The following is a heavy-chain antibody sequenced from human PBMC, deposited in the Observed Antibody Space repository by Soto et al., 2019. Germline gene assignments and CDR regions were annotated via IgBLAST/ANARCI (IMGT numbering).Heavy chain of an antibody. CDR1: AVTSSRCA. V-gene: IGHV3-23*01. D-gene: IGHD1-26*01. J-gene: IGHJ6*02. CDR3: AKGRSYYYYYGVDV. CDR2: IIDSGGST. Sequence: PGVTLRRSCAVSAVTSSRCAMSWVRLAPGKGLEWVSDIIDSGGSTYYADSVKGRFTISRDNSKSTLYLQMNSLRAEDTAVYYRAKGRSYYYYYGVDVWGQGTTVTVSS.